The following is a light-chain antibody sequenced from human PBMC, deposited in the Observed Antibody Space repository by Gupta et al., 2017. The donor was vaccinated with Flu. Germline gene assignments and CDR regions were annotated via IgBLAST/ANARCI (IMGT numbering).Light chain of an antibody. CDR2: AKN. J-gene: IGLJ2*01. CDR3: NARYSTDNNAEV. Sequence: HTVRITAQGNSIRNSYARCYQQKLGQTPGLVIYAKNIRPPGSPDRFSGCSSGNTAALTITGAQAEEEADYYCNARYSTDNNAEVFGGGTKLTVL. V-gene: IGLV3-19*01. CDR1: SIRNSY.